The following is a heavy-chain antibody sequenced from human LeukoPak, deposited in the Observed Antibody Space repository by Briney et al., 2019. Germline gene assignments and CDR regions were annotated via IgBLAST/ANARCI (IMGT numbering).Heavy chain of an antibody. V-gene: IGHV4-34*01. CDR3: ARGRTRFDP. CDR1: GGSFSGYY. J-gene: IGHJ5*02. Sequence: SETLSLTCAVYGGSFSGYYWSWIRQPPGKGLEWIGEVNHSGSTNYNPSLKSRVTISVDTSKNQFSLKLSSVTAADTAVYYCARGRTRFDPWGQGTLVTVSS. CDR2: VNHSGST.